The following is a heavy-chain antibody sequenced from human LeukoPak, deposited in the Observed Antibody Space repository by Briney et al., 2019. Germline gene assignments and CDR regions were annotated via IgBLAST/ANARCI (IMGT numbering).Heavy chain of an antibody. CDR2: ISSSSSYI. CDR1: GFTFSSYS. J-gene: IGHJ4*02. D-gene: IGHD3-10*01. CDR3: AKDRGIISDY. Sequence: GRSLRLSCAASGFTFSSYSMNWVRQAPGKGLEWVSSISSSSSYIYYADSVKGRFTISRDNAKNSLYLQMNSLRAEDTAVYYCAKDRGIISDYWGQGTLVTVPS. V-gene: IGHV3-21*01.